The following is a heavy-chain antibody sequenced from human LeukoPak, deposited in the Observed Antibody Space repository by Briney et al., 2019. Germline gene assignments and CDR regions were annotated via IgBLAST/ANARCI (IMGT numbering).Heavy chain of an antibody. Sequence: GESLKISCKSSGYSFTSNWISWVRQMPGKGLEWMGRIDPSDSYTNYSPSFQGHVTISADKSISTAYLQWSSLKASDTAMYYCARQPEGTWFDPWGQGTLVTVSS. CDR3: ARQPEGTWFDP. CDR2: IDPSDSYT. CDR1: GYSFTSNW. J-gene: IGHJ5*02. V-gene: IGHV5-10-1*01. D-gene: IGHD1-1*01.